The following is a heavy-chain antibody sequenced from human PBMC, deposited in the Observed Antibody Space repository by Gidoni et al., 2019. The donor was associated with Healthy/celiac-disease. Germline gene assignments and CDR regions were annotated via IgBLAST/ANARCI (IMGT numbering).Heavy chain of an antibody. Sequence: QVQLQESGPGLVKPSQTLSLTCTVSGGSISSGGYYWSGIRQHPGKGLEWIGYIYYSGSTYYNPSLKSRVTISVDTSKNQFSLKLSSGTAADTAVYYCARGGCTNGVCSYYYYYGMDVWGQGTTVTVSS. CDR3: ARGGCTNGVCSYYYYYGMDV. J-gene: IGHJ6*02. V-gene: IGHV4-31*03. D-gene: IGHD2-8*01. CDR2: IYYSGST. CDR1: GGSISSGGYY.